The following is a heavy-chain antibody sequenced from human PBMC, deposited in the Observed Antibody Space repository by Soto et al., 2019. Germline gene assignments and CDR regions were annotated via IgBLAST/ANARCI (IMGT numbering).Heavy chain of an antibody. J-gene: IGHJ4*02. CDR1: GFTFTRYS. Sequence: GESLRLSCAAYGFTFTRYSINWVRQAPGKGLEWVSSISSTTNYIYYGDSMKGRFTISRDNAKNSLYLEMNSLRAEDTAVYYCARESEDLTSNFDYWGQGTLVTVSS. V-gene: IGHV3-21*06. CDR2: ISSTTNYI. CDR3: ARESEDLTSNFDY.